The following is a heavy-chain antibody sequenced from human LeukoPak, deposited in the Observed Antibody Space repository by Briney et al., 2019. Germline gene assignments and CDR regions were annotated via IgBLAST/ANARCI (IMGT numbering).Heavy chain of an antibody. V-gene: IGHV3-48*01. CDR1: GFTFSIYS. D-gene: IGHD1-7*01. CDR2: ISSSSNTI. CDR3: ARKRWTGTTRGAFDI. J-gene: IGHJ3*02. Sequence: PGGSLRLSCAASGFTFSIYSMNWVRQAPGKGLEWVSYISSSSNTIYYADSVKGRFTISRDNAKNSLYLQMNSLRAEDTAVYYCARKRWTGTTRGAFDIWGQGTMVTVSS.